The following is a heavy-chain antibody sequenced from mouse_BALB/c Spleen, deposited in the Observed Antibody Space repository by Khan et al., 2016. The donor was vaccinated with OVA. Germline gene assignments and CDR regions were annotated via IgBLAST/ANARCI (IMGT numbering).Heavy chain of an antibody. CDR3: TRGGYGSHFAD. D-gene: IGHD1-1*01. CDR1: GYTFTSYY. Sequence: VQLQESGAELVKPGASVKLSCKASGYTFTSYYMYWVKQRPGQGLEWIGEINPSNGGTNVNEKFKNKATLTVDKSSSTAYMELSSLTSEDSAVYYCTRGGYGSHFADWGQGTLVTVSA. V-gene: IGHV1S81*02. J-gene: IGHJ3*01. CDR2: INPSNGGT.